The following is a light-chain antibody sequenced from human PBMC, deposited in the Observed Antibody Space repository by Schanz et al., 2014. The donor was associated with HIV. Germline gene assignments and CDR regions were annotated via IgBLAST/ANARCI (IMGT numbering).Light chain of an antibody. CDR1: QGIRND. J-gene: IGKJ4*01. V-gene: IGKV1-17*01. Sequence: DIQMTQSPSSLSASVGNRVTITCRASQGIRNDLGWYRQKPGKAPKRLIYGASSLQSGVPSRFIGSGSGTEFTLTISSLQPEDFAVYYCQQRSNWPLTFGGGTKVDIK. CDR2: GAS. CDR3: QQRSNWPLT.